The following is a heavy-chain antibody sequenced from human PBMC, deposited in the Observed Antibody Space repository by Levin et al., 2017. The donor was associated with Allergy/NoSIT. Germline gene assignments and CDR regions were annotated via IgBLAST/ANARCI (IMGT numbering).Heavy chain of an antibody. J-gene: IGHJ4*02. CDR1: GFTFSTYA. Sequence: GESLKISCAASGFTFSTYAMSWVRQAPGKGLEWVSSIGSSGISTYYADSVKGRFTVSRDNSMNRLYLEMNGLRVEDTAVYYCATLGTRWGQGTLVTVSS. V-gene: IGHV3-23*05. D-gene: IGHD7-27*01. CDR2: IGSSGIST. CDR3: ATLGTR.